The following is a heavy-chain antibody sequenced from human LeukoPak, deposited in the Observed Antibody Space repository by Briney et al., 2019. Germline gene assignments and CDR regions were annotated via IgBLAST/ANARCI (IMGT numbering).Heavy chain of an antibody. D-gene: IGHD3-22*01. V-gene: IGHV3-48*01. J-gene: IGHJ4*02. CDR3: ARGSTYYDSSGQVPFDY. CDR1: GFTFSRYS. CDR2: ISSNSNTI. Sequence: GGSLRLSCADSGFTFSRYSMNWARQAPGKGLEWVSYISSNSNTIYYADSVKGRFTISRDNGRNSLYLQMNSLRAEDTAVYYCARGSTYYDSSGQVPFDYRGQGTLVTVSS.